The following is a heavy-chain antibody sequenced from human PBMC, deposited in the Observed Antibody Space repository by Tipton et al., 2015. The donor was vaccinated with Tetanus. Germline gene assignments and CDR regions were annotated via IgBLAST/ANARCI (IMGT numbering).Heavy chain of an antibody. CDR3: AREVAAPGTNWFDP. Sequence: TLSLTCAVFGGSISSYYWSWIRQPPGKGLEWIGYIYYSGSTNYNPSLKSRVTISVDTSKNQFSLKLSSVTAADTAAYYCAREVAAPGTNWFDPWGQGTLVTVSS. J-gene: IGHJ5*02. CDR1: GGSISSYY. D-gene: IGHD6-13*01. V-gene: IGHV4-59*01. CDR2: IYYSGST.